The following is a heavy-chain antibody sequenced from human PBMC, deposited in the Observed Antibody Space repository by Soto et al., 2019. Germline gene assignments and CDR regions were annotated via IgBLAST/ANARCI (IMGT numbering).Heavy chain of an antibody. Sequence: SETLSLTCTVCGGSISDDDCSWIRQPPWKGLEWIGHISHSGITNYNPSLKSRVTISVDTSKRQFSLKLSSVTAANTAVYYCAREARGVTSGMEVWGQGTTIAVCS. D-gene: IGHD3-10*01. CDR1: GGSISDDD. J-gene: IGHJ6*02. V-gene: IGHV4-59*01. CDR3: AREARGVTSGMEV. CDR2: ISHSGIT.